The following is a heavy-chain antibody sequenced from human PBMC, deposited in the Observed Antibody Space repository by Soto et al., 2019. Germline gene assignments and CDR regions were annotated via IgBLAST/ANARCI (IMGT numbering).Heavy chain of an antibody. D-gene: IGHD1-7*01. J-gene: IGHJ6*02. CDR3: AKDLNWNYVMPSYYYYYGMDV. Sequence: GGSLRLSCAASGFTFSSYAMSWVRQAPGKGLEWVSAISGSGGSTYYADSVKGRFTISRDNSKNTLYLQMNSLRAEDTAVYYCAKDLNWNYVMPSYYYYYGMDVWGQGTTVTVSS. CDR2: ISGSGGST. V-gene: IGHV3-23*01. CDR1: GFTFSSYA.